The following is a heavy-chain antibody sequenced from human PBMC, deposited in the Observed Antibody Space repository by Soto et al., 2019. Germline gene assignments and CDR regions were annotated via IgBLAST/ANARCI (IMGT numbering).Heavy chain of an antibody. CDR1: ACTFRNFY. D-gene: IGHD2-2*02. J-gene: IGHJ6*02. CDR3: ARAYTGRLPRRAYYYYAMEG. Sequence: GVSLRLSCLTSACTFRNFYMHWARNEPGKGLEWVSAIGAARDPYYLGSVKGRFTISRENAKNSVYLQMNDLRAGDSDVYCCARAYTGRLPRRAYYYYAMEGWGRGTTVVVSS. V-gene: IGHV3-13*05. CDR2: IGAARDP.